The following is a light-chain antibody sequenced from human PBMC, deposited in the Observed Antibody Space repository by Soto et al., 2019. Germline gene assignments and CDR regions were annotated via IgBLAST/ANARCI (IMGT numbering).Light chain of an antibody. CDR3: CSYAGINTFLV. CDR2: EDT. J-gene: IGLJ1*01. V-gene: IGLV2-23*01. CDR1: SSDIGSYNL. Sequence: QSVLTQPASVSGSPGQSITISCTGTSSDIGSYNLVSWYQQYPGKAPKLMIYEDTKRPSGVSNRFSGSKSGNTASLTISGLQAEDEADYFCCSYAGINTFLVFGTGTKVTVL.